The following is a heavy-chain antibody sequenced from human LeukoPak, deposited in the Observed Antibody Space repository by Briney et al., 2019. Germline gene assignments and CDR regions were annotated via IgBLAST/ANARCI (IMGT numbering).Heavy chain of an antibody. D-gene: IGHD2-8*01. Sequence: PSETLSLTCTVSGGSISSYYWSWIRQPPGKGLEWIGYIFYSGSPNYNPSLKSRVTISVDTATNQFSLKLSSVTAADTAVYFCARGQWASYWFDRWGQGTLVTVSS. CDR1: GGSISSYY. V-gene: IGHV4-59*01. CDR2: IFYSGSP. CDR3: ARGQWASYWFDR. J-gene: IGHJ5*02.